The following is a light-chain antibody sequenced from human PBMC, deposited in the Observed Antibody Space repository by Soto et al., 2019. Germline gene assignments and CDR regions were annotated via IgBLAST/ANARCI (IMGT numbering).Light chain of an antibody. CDR2: HAS. Sequence: DIQMTQSPSTLSASIGDRVTITCRASQTINNWLAWYQQKPGKAPNLLIYHASNLETGVPSRFSGSAFGTEFTLTISCLQPDYFATYYCQHYNSYPWTFGQGTKVEIK. CDR3: QHYNSYPWT. J-gene: IGKJ1*01. V-gene: IGKV1-5*01. CDR1: QTINNW.